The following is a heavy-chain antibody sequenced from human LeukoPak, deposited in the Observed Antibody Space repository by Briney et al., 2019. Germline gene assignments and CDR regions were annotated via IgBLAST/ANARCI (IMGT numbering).Heavy chain of an antibody. CDR3: ARCGGFGWFGELFSPGYYYYYYMDV. CDR1: GYTFTSYG. Sequence: GASVKVSCKASGYTFTSYGISWVRQAPGQGLEWMGWISAYNGNTNYAQKLQGRVTMTTDTSTSTAYMELRSLRSDDTAVYYCARCGGFGWFGELFSPGYYYYYYMDVWGKGTTVTVSS. D-gene: IGHD3-10*01. CDR2: ISAYNGNT. J-gene: IGHJ6*03. V-gene: IGHV1-18*01.